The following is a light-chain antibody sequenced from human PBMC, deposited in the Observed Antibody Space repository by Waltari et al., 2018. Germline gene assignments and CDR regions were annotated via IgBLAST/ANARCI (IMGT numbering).Light chain of an antibody. CDR3: QNHERLPAV. CDR1: QSIGRY. J-gene: IGKJ1*01. Sequence: EIVLTQSPGTLSLSPGERATLSCRASQSIGRYFVWYQQKPGQAPRLLPYGASSRAAGIPDRFSGSGSGTDFSLTISRLEPEDFAVYYCQNHERLPAVFGQGTKVEIK. CDR2: GAS. V-gene: IGKV3-20*01.